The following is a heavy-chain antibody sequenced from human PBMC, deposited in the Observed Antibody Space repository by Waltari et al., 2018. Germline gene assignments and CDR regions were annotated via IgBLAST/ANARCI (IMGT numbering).Heavy chain of an antibody. Sequence: QVQLQESGPGLVKPSETLSLPCTVSGGSLSSYYWCWIRQPPGKGLEWIGYVYYSGSTNYNPSLKSRVTISVDTSKNQFSLKLSSVTAADTAVYYCAREGSGSYFPFDYWGQGTLVTVSS. V-gene: IGHV4-59*01. CDR1: GGSLSSYY. CDR3: AREGSGSYFPFDY. D-gene: IGHD1-26*01. CDR2: VYYSGST. J-gene: IGHJ4*02.